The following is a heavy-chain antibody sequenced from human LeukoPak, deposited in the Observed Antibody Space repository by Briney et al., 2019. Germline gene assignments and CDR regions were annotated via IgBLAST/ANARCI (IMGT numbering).Heavy chain of an antibody. J-gene: IGHJ4*02. D-gene: IGHD3-10*01. V-gene: IGHV3-7*01. Sequence: GGSLRLSCAASGFTFSSYWMSWVRQAPGKGLEWVANIKQDGSEKYYVDSVKGRFTISRDNAKNSLYLQMNSLRAEDTAVYYCARLEGRITMVRGASGFDYWGQGTLVTVSS. CDR1: GFTFSSYW. CDR3: ARLEGRITMVRGASGFDY. CDR2: IKQDGSEK.